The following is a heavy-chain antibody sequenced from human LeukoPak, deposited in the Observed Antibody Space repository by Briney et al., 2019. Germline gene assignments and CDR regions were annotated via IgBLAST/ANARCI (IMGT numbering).Heavy chain of an antibody. J-gene: IGHJ5*02. CDR1: GVIISSYA. D-gene: IGHD2/OR15-2a*01. CDR3: AKDRVSPGFNWFDP. Sequence: GGSLRLSCAASGVIISSYAMSWVRQAPGKGLEWVSAINGRGDNTYYADFVKGRYTISRDNSKSTVYLQMNSLRTEDTAVYYCAKDRVSPGFNWFDPWGQGTLVTVSS. V-gene: IGHV3-23*01. CDR2: INGRGDNT.